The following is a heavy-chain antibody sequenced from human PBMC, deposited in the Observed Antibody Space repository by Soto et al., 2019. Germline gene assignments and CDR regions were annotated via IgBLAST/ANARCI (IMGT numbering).Heavy chain of an antibody. J-gene: IGHJ3*01. CDR2: IYWDDDT. V-gene: IGHV2-5*02. CDR1: GFSLTISGVG. Sequence: QITLKESGPPLVRPTQTLTLACSLSGFSLTISGVGVGWIRQPPGKALEFLALIYWDDDTRYRPSLRTRLTITKDTSKNLVVLTMTNVDPVDTATSYCVRLWSGFFVPRHRDAFDLWGQGTMVTVSS. D-gene: IGHD3-3*01. CDR3: VRLWSGFFVPRHRDAFDL.